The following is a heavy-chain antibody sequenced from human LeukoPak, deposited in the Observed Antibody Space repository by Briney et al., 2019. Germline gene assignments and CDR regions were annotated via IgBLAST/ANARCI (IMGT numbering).Heavy chain of an antibody. D-gene: IGHD2-2*01. V-gene: IGHV3-66*02. J-gene: IGHJ3*02. CDR1: GIAVRTNY. Sequence: GGSLRLSCAASGIAVRTNYISWVRQAPGKGLEWVSVIYAGGNTYYADSVKGRFTISRDNSKNTVYLQMNSLSSEDTAVYYCATALLGHCSSISCYPGAFDNWGQGTMVSVSS. CDR2: IYAGGNT. CDR3: ATALLGHCSSISCYPGAFDN.